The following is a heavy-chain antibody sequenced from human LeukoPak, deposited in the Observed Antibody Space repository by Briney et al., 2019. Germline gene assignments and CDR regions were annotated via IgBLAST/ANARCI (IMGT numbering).Heavy chain of an antibody. CDR3: ARWRTAKTAFDY. CDR2: VYFSGSP. Sequence: SETLSLTCTVSGGSISSNSYYWGWIRQPPGKGLEWIGSVYFSGSPYYNPSLKSRVTMSVDTSKNQFSLKVSSVTAADTAVYYCARWRTAKTAFDYWGQGTLVTVSS. J-gene: IGHJ4*02. D-gene: IGHD2-21*02. CDR1: GGSISSNSYY. V-gene: IGHV4-39*01.